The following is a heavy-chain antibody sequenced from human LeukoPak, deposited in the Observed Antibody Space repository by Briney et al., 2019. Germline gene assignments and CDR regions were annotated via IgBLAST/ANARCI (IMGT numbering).Heavy chain of an antibody. V-gene: IGHV3-7*01. CDR2: IKFDESET. Sequence: PGGSLRLSCEASGFTFGRDWMSWVRQAPGKGLEWVATIKFDESETYYVDSVKGRFAVSRDNGQNSLFLQKSSLRVEDTALYFCAKWDFFGDYFTFDPRGQGVLVIVSS. D-gene: IGHD2/OR15-2a*01. J-gene: IGHJ5*02. CDR1: GFTFGRDW. CDR3: AKWDFFGDYFTFDP.